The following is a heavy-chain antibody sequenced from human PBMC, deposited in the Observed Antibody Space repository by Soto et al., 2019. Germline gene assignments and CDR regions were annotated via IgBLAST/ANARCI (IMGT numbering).Heavy chain of an antibody. CDR2: ISGSGGSK. J-gene: IGHJ4*02. CDR3: AKYRDSSSWGWLGYFDY. V-gene: IGHV3-23*01. Sequence: RGSLRPSCQPSRFTFSSFAMSWVRHVPGNGLEWVSDISGSGGSKYYADSVKDQFTSCRDNSKNTLYMQMNSLRAEDTAVYYCAKYRDSSSWGWLGYFDYWGQGTMVTVSS. D-gene: IGHD6-13*01. CDR1: RFTFSSFA.